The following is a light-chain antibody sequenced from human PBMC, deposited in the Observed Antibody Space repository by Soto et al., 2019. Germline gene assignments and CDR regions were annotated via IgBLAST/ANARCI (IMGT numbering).Light chain of an antibody. Sequence: QSALTQPRSGSGSPGQSVTISCTGTSSDVGGHNYVSWYQQYPCKAPKLLLSSXIKRPSGVPDRFPGSKSGNTASLTISGLQAEDEADYYCCSYAGSYTYVFGTGTKVTVL. CDR1: SSDVGGHNY. CDR3: CSYAGSYTYV. V-gene: IGLV2-11*01. CDR2: SXI. J-gene: IGLJ1*01.